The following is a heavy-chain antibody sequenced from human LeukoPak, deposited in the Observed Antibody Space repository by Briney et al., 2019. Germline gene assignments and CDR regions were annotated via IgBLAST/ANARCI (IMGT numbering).Heavy chain of an antibody. Sequence: SVKVSCKASGGTFSSYAISWVRQAPGQGLEWMGRIVPILGIANYAQKFQGRVTITADKSTSTAYMELSSLRSEDTAVYYCARVTYYYDSSGYYYDQYYFDYWGQGTLVTVSS. D-gene: IGHD3-22*01. CDR3: ARVTYYYDSSGYYYDQYYFDY. V-gene: IGHV1-69*04. J-gene: IGHJ4*02. CDR1: GGTFSSYA. CDR2: IVPILGIA.